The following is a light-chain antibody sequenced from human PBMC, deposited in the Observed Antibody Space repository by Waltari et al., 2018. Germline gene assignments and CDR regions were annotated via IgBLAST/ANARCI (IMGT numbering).Light chain of an antibody. CDR3: QNHERLPAT. CDR2: QAS. Sequence: ELVLTQSPGTLSLSPGERATLACRASQSVGRFLAWYQKKPGQAPRLLIYQASNRATGIPDRFSGGGSATDFSLTISRLEPEDFAVYYGQNHERLPATFGQGTKVEI. V-gene: IGKV3-20*01. J-gene: IGKJ1*01. CDR1: QSVGRF.